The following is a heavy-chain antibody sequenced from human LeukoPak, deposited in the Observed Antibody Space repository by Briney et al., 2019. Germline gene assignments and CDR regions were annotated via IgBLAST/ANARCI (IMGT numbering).Heavy chain of an antibody. Sequence: GAPLQISCQGSGSNFASYWIAWVRPLPGKGLGWMGIIHPADSDTRYSPSFPGQVTISAYKSISTAYLQWSSLRATDTAMDYCARSSIGWSFDYWGQGTLVTVSS. CDR2: IHPADSDT. CDR1: GSNFASYW. V-gene: IGHV5-51*01. J-gene: IGHJ4*02. D-gene: IGHD6-19*01. CDR3: ARSSIGWSFDY.